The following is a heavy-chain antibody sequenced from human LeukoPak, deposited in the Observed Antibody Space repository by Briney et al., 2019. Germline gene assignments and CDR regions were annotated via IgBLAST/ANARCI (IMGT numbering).Heavy chain of an antibody. D-gene: IGHD1-1*01. CDR2: IKVDGSEK. CDR3: ARKAGTTGEAFDY. V-gene: IGHV3-7*03. Sequence: GGSLILSCAASGFTFSNFWMSWVRQAPGKGLEWVANIKVDGSEKYYVDSVKGRFTISRDNAENSLYLQMNSLRAEDTAVYYCARKAGTTGEAFDYWGQGTQVTVSS. CDR1: GFTFSNFW. J-gene: IGHJ4*02.